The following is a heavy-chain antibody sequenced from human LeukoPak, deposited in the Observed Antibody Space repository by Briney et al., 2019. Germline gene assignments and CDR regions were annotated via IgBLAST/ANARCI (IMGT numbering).Heavy chain of an antibody. CDR2: IYTSGST. V-gene: IGHV4-61*02. CDR3: ARAASYYYGSGSYYKDYYYYYMDV. Sequence: SETLSLTCTVSGGSISSGSYYWSWIRQPAGKGLEWIGRIYTSGSTNYNPSLKSRVTISVDASKNQFSLKLSSVTAADTAVYYCARAASYYYGSGSYYKDYYYYYMDVWGKGTTVTVSS. CDR1: GGSISSGSYY. J-gene: IGHJ6*03. D-gene: IGHD3-10*01.